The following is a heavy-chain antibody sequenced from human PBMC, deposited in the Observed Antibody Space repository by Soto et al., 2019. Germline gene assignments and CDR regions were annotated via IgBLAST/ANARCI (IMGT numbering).Heavy chain of an antibody. V-gene: IGHV5-51*01. J-gene: IGHJ4*02. CDR1: GYNFTTYW. D-gene: IGHD3-22*01. CDR2: ISPADSDS. CDR3: ARQIYDSDTGPNFQYYFDS. Sequence: GESLKISCQGYGYNFTTYWIAWVRQMPGKGLEWMGIISPADSDSRYSPSFQGHVTISVNKSITAVFLQWSSLRASDTAMYYCARQIYDSDTGPNFQYYFDSWGQGTPVTVSS.